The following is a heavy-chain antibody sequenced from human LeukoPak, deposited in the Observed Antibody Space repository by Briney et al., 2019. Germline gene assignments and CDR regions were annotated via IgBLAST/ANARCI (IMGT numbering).Heavy chain of an antibody. CDR3: ARDDLVVPAAMCY. CDR1: GGSVSSGSYY. D-gene: IGHD2-2*01. V-gene: IGHV4-61*01. J-gene: IGHJ4*02. CDR2: IYYIGST. Sequence: KPSETLSLTCTVSGGSVSSGSYYWSWIRQPPGKGLEWIGCIYYIGSTNYNPSLKSRVTISVDTSKNQFSLKLSSVTAADTAVYCCARDDLVVPAAMCYWGQGTLVTVSS.